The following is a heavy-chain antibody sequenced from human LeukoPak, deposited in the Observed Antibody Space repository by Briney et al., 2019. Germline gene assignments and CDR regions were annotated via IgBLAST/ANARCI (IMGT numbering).Heavy chain of an antibody. CDR1: GGSISSYY. Sequence: SETLSLTCTVSGGSISSYYWSWIRQPPGKGLEWIGYIYYSGSTNYNPSLKSRVTISVDTSKNQFSLKLSSVTAADTAVYYCARAPPWWELPSYFDYWAREPWSPSPQ. D-gene: IGHD1-26*01. J-gene: IGHJ4*02. CDR2: IYYSGST. CDR3: ARAPPWWELPSYFDY. V-gene: IGHV4-59*01.